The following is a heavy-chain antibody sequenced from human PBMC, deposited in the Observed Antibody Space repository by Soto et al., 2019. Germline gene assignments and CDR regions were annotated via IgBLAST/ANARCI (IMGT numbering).Heavy chain of an antibody. CDR3: AVDQGWIRPGDP. CDR1: GFTVSSNY. D-gene: IGHD5-18*01. CDR2: IYSGGST. Sequence: ESGGGLIQPGGSLRLSCAASGFTVSSNYMSWVRQAPGKGLEWVSVIYSGGSTYYADSVKGRFTISRDNSKNTLYLQMNSLRSEDTAVYYCAVDQGWIRPGDPWGQGTLVTVSS. V-gene: IGHV3-66*03. J-gene: IGHJ5*02.